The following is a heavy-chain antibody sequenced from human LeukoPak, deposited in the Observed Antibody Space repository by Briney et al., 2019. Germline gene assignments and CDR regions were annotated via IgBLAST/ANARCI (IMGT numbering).Heavy chain of an antibody. CDR2: FHYSGST. Sequence: PSETLSLTCRVSGASVSNYYWSWIRQSPGKGLEWIGFFHYSGSTNYNPSLNNRVTTSIDTSMNQLSLTLVSVTAADTAVYFCARHHDGGPKLRLDFWGLGVLATVSS. CDR3: ARHHDGGPKLRLDF. J-gene: IGHJ4*02. V-gene: IGHV4-59*08. CDR1: GASVSNYY. D-gene: IGHD2-15*01.